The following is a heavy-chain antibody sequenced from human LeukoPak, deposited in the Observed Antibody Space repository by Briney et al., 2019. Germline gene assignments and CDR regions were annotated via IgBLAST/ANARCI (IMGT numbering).Heavy chain of an antibody. CDR2: IKQDGSEK. J-gene: IGHJ6*02. V-gene: IGHV3-7*01. Sequence: GGSLRLSCAASGFTFSSYWMSWVRQAPGKGLEWVANIKQDGSEKYYVDSVKGRFTISRDNAKNSLYLQINSLRAEDTAVYYCARDTWSIAAAGTSYYYYGMDVWGQGTTVTVSS. D-gene: IGHD6-13*01. CDR3: ARDTWSIAAAGTSYYYYGMDV. CDR1: GFTFSSYW.